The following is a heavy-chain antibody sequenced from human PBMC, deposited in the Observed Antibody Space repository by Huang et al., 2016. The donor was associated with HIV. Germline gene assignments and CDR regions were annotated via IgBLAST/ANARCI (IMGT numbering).Heavy chain of an antibody. CDR3: ARGFGINYNHEAFDV. D-gene: IGHD3-10*01. CDR1: GYTFTNYD. V-gene: IGHV1-8*01. Sequence: QIQLAQSGAEVKKPGASVKVSCKASGYTFTNYDINWLRQASGQGLGGMGWMNPKSGNVGHTKKFQGRVSILRNSSINTSYLEVTSLTSEDTAVYYCARGFGINYNHEAFDVWGQGTMVTVSS. CDR2: MNPKSGNV. J-gene: IGHJ3*01.